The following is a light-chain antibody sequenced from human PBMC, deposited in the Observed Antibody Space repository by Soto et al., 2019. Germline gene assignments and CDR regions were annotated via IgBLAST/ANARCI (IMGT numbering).Light chain of an antibody. CDR3: QQYDNLPYT. J-gene: IGKJ2*01. Sequence: DIQMTQSPSSLSASVGDRVTITCQASQDISNYLNWYQQKPGKAPKLLIYDASNLETGVPSRFSGIGSGTDVTFTISSLQHEDIATYYCQQYDNLPYTFGQGTKLEIK. CDR1: QDISNY. V-gene: IGKV1-33*01. CDR2: DAS.